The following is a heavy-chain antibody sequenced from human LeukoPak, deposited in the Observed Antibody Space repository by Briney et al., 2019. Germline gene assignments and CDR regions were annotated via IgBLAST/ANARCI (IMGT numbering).Heavy chain of an antibody. D-gene: IGHD3-22*01. CDR2: INHSGST. J-gene: IGHJ6*02. V-gene: IGHV4-34*01. CDR3: ARIGYYDSSGYYLPYYYYGMDV. CDR1: GGSFSGYY. Sequence: PSETLSLTCAVYGGSFSGYYWNWIRQPPGKGLEWIGEINHSGSTNYNPSLKSRVTISVDTSKNQFSLKLSSVTAADTAVYYCARIGYYDSSGYYLPYYYYGMDVWGQGTTVTVSS.